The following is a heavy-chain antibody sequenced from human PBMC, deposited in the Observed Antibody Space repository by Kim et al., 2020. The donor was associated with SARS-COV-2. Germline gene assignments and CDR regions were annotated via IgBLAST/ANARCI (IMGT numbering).Heavy chain of an antibody. V-gene: IGHV3-74*03. J-gene: IGHJ3*02. CDR1: EFTFNNYW. CDR3: ARGGRGRDDAFDI. D-gene: IGHD3-10*01. CDR2: INSDESST. Sequence: GGSLRLSCAASEFTFNNYWMHWVRHAPGKGLVWFSRINSDESSTTYAASVKGRFTISRDNAKNTLYLQMNSLRAEDTAVYYCARGGRGRDDAFDIWGQGTMVTVSS.